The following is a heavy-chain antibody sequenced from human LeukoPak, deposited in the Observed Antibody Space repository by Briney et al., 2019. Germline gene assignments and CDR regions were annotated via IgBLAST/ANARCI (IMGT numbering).Heavy chain of an antibody. D-gene: IGHD5-12*01. V-gene: IGHV3-7*01. Sequence: GGSLRLSCAASGFKFSDHYIDWVRQAPGKGLEWVANIKQDGSEKYYVDSVKGRFTISRDNAKNSLYLQMNSLRAEDTAVYYCARDVGYGDYWGQGTLVSVSS. J-gene: IGHJ4*02. CDR3: ARDVGYGDY. CDR2: IKQDGSEK. CDR1: GFKFSDHY.